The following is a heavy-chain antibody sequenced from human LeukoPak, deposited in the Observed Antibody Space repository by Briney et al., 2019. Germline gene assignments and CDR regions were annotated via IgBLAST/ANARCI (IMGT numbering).Heavy chain of an antibody. CDR2: ISGSNSYI. Sequence: GGSLRLSCAASGFTFNSYGMNWVRQAPGKGLEWVSSISGSNSYIYYADSMKGRFTISRDNAKNSLYLQMNSLRVEDTAVYFCATGSGFIADCGGDCYYPLGYFDYWGQGSLVTVSS. J-gene: IGHJ4*02. CDR3: ATGSGFIADCGGDCYYPLGYFDY. D-gene: IGHD2-21*02. V-gene: IGHV3-21*01. CDR1: GFTFNSYG.